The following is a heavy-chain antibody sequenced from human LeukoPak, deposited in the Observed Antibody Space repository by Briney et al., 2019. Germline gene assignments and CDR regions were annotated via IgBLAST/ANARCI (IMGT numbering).Heavy chain of an antibody. Sequence: GGSLRLSCAASGFTFNTYAMSWVRQAPGKGLEWVSVITGSGGNTYYADSVKGRFTISRDNAKNSLFLQMNSLRAEDTAVYYCATWTGMTPYWGQGTLVTVSS. J-gene: IGHJ4*02. CDR2: ITGSGGNT. CDR3: ATWTGMTPY. D-gene: IGHD1-20*01. V-gene: IGHV3-23*01. CDR1: GFTFNTYA.